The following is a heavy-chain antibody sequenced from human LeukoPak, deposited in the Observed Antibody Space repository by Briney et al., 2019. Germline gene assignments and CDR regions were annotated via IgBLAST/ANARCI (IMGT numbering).Heavy chain of an antibody. CDR2: IYYSGST. CDR3: ARSYYYDSSGYFFDY. J-gene: IGHJ4*02. CDR1: GGSISSYY. D-gene: IGHD3-22*01. V-gene: IGHV4-59*01. Sequence: SETLSLTCTVSGGSISSYYWSWIRQPPGKGLEWIGYIYYSGSTNYNPSLKSRVTISVDTSKNQFSLKLSSVTAADTAVYYCARSYYYDSSGYFFDYWGQGTLVTVSS.